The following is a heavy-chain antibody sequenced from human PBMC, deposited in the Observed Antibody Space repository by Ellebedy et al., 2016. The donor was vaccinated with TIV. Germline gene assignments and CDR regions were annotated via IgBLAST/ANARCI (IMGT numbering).Heavy chain of an antibody. V-gene: IGHV3-23*01. Sequence: GESLKISCAASGFDFSNNGMSWVRQAPGKGLEWLLGITGGGDTTYYADSVKGRFTISRDNSKNTLFLQLSSLRAEDTAVFYCVRVMWPVPGPVDPFDYWGQGTPVTVSS. CDR3: VRVMWPVPGPVDPFDY. J-gene: IGHJ4*02. CDR2: ITGGGDTT. CDR1: GFDFSNNG. D-gene: IGHD6-19*01.